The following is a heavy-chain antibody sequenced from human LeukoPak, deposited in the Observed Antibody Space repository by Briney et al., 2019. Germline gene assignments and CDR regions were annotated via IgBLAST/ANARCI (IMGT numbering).Heavy chain of an antibody. CDR2: ISAYTGST. J-gene: IGHJ4*02. CDR3: ARSGYSYGYMGYSDY. CDR1: GYTFNYYG. V-gene: IGHV1-18*01. D-gene: IGHD5-18*01. Sequence: ASVKVSCKASGYTFNYYGISWVRQAPGQGLEWMGWISAYTGSTNYAQRLQGRVTMTTDTSTSTAYMELRSLRSDDTAVYYCARSGYSYGYMGYSDYWGQGTLVTVSS.